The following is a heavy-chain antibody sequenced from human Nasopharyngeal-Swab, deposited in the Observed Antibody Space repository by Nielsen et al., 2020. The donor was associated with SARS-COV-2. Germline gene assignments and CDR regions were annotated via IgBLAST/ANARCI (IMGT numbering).Heavy chain of an antibody. V-gene: IGHV4-38-2*02. J-gene: IGHJ5*02. CDR2: LSHRGNT. CDR3: ARDYYYDSSGPYIP. CDR1: GYFLSSGYY. D-gene: IGHD3-22*01. Sequence: GSLRLSCSVSGYFLSSGYYWGWIRQSPRKGLEWIGSLSHRGNTYYNPSLKSRVTMSLDTSKNQFSLNLRSVTAADTAVYYCARDYYYDSSGPYIPWGQGIRVTVSS.